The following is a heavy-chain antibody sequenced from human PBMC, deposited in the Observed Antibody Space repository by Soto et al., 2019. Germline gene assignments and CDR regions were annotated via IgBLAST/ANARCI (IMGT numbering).Heavy chain of an antibody. CDR2: IKQDGSEK. CDR3: ARDPNYYGSAFDY. CDR1: GFTFSSYW. Sequence: GGSLRLSCAASGFTFSSYWMSWVRQAPGKGLEWVANIKQDGSEKYYVDSVKGRFTISRDNAKNSLYLQMNSLRAEDTAVYYCARDPNYYGSAFDYWGQGTLVTVSS. D-gene: IGHD3-10*01. J-gene: IGHJ4*02. V-gene: IGHV3-7*01.